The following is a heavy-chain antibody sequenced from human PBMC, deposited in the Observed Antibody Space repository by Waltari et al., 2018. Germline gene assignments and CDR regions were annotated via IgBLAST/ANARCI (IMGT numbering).Heavy chain of an antibody. CDR1: GVTLSPHW. V-gene: IGHV3-74*01. Sequence: EAPVVESGGGLVQPGGSLRLSCTASGVTLSPHWVHLVRQTPGKGLVWVAGVNDDWTTTRIADPVKGRFTIFRDNARNEVFLQMNFLRAEDTAVYFCGTLEAVASWGQGTLVTVSS. CDR3: GTLEAVAS. J-gene: IGHJ5*02. CDR2: VNDDWTTT.